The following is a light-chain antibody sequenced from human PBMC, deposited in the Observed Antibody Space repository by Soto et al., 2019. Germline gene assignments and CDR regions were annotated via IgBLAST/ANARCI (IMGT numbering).Light chain of an antibody. Sequence: QSVLTQPVSVSGSPGQSITISCTGTSSDVGGYNYVSWYQQHPDIAPKLMIYDVTNRPSGVSNRFSGSKSGNTASLTISGLQAEDEADYSCSSYASSSSLVFGTGTKVTVL. CDR1: SSDVGGYNY. J-gene: IGLJ1*01. V-gene: IGLV2-14*03. CDR3: SSYASSSSLV. CDR2: DVT.